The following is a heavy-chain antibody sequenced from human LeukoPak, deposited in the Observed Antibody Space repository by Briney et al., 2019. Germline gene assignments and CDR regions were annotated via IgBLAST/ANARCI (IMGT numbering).Heavy chain of an antibody. V-gene: IGHV4-30-2*01. CDR2: IYHSGST. CDR1: GGSISSGGYS. CDR3: ARGGSFYFDY. Sequence: SETLSLTCTVSGGSISSGGYSWSWIRQPPGKGLEWIGYIYHSGSTYYNPSLKSRVTISVDRSKNQFSLKLSSVTAADTAVYYCARGGSFYFDYWGQGTLVTVSS. J-gene: IGHJ4*02. D-gene: IGHD6-6*01.